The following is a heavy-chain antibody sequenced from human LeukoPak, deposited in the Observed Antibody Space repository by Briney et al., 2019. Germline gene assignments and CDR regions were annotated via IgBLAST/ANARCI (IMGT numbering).Heavy chain of an antibody. CDR2: ISSSGSTI. CDR1: GFAFSNYA. D-gene: IGHD3-10*01. CDR3: LVWFGELSEFDY. V-gene: IGHV3-48*03. J-gene: IGHJ4*02. Sequence: PGGSLRVSCSASGFAFSNYATHWVRQAPGKGLEWVSYISSSGSTIYYGDSVKGRFTISRDNAKNSLYLQMNSLRAEDTAVYYCLVWFGELSEFDYWGQGTLVTVSS.